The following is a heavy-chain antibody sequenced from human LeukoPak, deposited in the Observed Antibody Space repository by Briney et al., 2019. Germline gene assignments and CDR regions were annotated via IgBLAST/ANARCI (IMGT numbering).Heavy chain of an antibody. CDR3: AKDYSTSWWFHY. CDR1: GFTFSTSW. V-gene: IGHV3-7*03. Sequence: GGSLRLSCAASGFTFSTSWMSWVRQVPGKGLEWVANIKKDGSETYYVDSVKGRFTISRDNAKISLYLQMNSLRAEDTAIYYCAKDYSTSWWFHYWGQGTLVTVSS. D-gene: IGHD6-13*01. J-gene: IGHJ4*02. CDR2: IKKDGSET.